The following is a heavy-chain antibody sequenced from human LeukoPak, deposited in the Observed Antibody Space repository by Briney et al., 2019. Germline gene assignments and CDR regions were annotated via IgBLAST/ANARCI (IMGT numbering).Heavy chain of an antibody. V-gene: IGHV3-23*01. CDR3: AKDRAWLQFWS. CDR2: ISGSGGNT. J-gene: IGHJ4*02. D-gene: IGHD5-18*01. CDR1: GFTFSSYG. Sequence: PGGTLRLSCAASGFTFSSYGMSWVRQAPGKGLEWVSAISGSGGNTYYADSVKGRFTISRDNSKNTVYLQVNSLRAEDTAVFYCAKDRAWLQFWSWGQGTLVTVSS.